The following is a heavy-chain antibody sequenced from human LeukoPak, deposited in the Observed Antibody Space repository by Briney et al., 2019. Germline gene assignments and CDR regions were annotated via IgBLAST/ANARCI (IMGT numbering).Heavy chain of an antibody. CDR2: IVPSSGNT. Sequence: GGSLRLSWAASGFTFSNYGMNWVRQAPGKGLEWVSSIVPSSGNTYYADSVKGRFTISRDNAKNSLYLQMDSLRAEDTAVYYCARDPCSGRYYQYYFYYMDVWGKGTTVTVSS. V-gene: IGHV3-21*01. CDR3: ARDPCSGRYYQYYFYYMDV. D-gene: IGHD1-26*01. J-gene: IGHJ6*03. CDR1: GFTFSNYG.